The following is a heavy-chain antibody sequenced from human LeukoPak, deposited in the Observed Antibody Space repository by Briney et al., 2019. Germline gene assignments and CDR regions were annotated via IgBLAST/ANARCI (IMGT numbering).Heavy chain of an antibody. D-gene: IGHD2-2*01. Sequence: PSETLSLTCAVYGGSFSGYYWSWIRQPPGKGLEWIGEINHSGSTNYNPSLKSRVTISVDTSKNQFSLKLSSVTAADTAVYYCARGHPGYIVVVPAAMKAPAFDIWGQGTMVTVSS. CDR3: ARGHPGYIVVVPAAMKAPAFDI. V-gene: IGHV4-34*01. CDR2: INHSGST. J-gene: IGHJ3*02. CDR1: GGSFSGYY.